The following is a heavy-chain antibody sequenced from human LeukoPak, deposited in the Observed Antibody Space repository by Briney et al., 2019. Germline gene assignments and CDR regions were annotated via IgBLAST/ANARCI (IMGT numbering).Heavy chain of an antibody. D-gene: IGHD6-13*01. V-gene: IGHV4-34*01. J-gene: IGHJ4*02. Sequence: PSETLSLTCAVYVGSFSGYFWSWIRHPPGKVVEWIGDSNHGGSTSYNPSLKSRVTISVDTSKTQAPQTLSSATAADTAVYYCARASTNKAAAGTASVYSGQGTLVTPSS. CDR3: ARASTNKAAAGTASVY. CDR2: SNHGGST. CDR1: VGSFSGYF.